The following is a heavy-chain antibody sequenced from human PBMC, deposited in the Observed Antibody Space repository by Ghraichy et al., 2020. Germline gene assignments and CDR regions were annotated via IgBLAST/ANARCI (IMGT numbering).Heavy chain of an antibody. J-gene: IGHJ6*03. Sequence: SETLSLTCTVSGGSISSYYWSWIRQPPGKGLEWIGYIYYSGSTNYNPSLKSRVTISVDTSKNQFSLKLSPVTAADTAVYYCAGLRPERGYYYYSYMDVWGKGTTVTVSS. CDR1: GGSISSYY. CDR2: IYYSGST. D-gene: IGHD3-10*01. CDR3: AGLRPERGYYYYSYMDV. V-gene: IGHV4-59*08.